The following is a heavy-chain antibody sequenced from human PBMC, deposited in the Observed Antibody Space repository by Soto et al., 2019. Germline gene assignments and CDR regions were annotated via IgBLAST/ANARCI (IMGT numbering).Heavy chain of an antibody. J-gene: IGHJ1*01. CDR1: GVSISSYY. CDR3: ARAQSHSFTYFHH. Sequence: SETLSLTCTVSGVSISSYYWSWIRQPPGKGLEWIGYISYSGSTNYNPSLKSRVTISVDTSKNQFSLNVNSVTAADTAVYYCARAQSHSFTYFHHWGQGTLVTVSS. D-gene: IGHD3-16*02. V-gene: IGHV4-59*01. CDR2: ISYSGST.